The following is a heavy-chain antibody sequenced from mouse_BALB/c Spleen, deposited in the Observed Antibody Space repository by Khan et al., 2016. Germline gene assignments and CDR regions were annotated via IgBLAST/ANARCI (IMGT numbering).Heavy chain of an antibody. J-gene: IGHJ1*01. CDR2: IWSGGNS. D-gene: IGHD3-1*01. V-gene: IGHV2-2*02. Sequence: VQLQESGPGLVQPSQSLSITCTASGFSLTVYGVHWVRQSPGKGLEWLGVIWSGGNSTYNAAFISRLSINKDNTKSQVFFKMSSLQANDTAKYYWARSGTDWCFDVWGAGTTVTVSS. CDR3: ARSGTDWCFDV. CDR1: GFSLTVYG.